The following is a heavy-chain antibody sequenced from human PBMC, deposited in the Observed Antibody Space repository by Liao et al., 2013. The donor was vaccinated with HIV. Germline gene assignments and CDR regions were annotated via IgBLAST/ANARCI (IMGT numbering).Heavy chain of an antibody. CDR1: GGSFSGYY. V-gene: IGHV4-34*01. Sequence: QVQLQQWGAGLLKPSETLSLTCAVYGGSFSGYYWSWIRQPPGKGLEWIGEINHSGSTNYNPSLKSRVTISVDTSENQFSLKLRSVTAADTAVYYCARERNSYYYYYMDVWGKGTTVTVSS. CDR3: ARERNSYYYYYMDV. CDR2: INHSGST. J-gene: IGHJ6*03.